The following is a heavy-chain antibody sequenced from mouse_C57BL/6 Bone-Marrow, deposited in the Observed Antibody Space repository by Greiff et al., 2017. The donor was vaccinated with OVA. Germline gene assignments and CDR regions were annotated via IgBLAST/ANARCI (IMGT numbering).Heavy chain of an antibody. CDR3: ARPYYYGSPYYFDY. V-gene: IGHV1-81*01. D-gene: IGHD1-1*01. CDR2: IYPRSGNT. Sequence: QVQLQQSGAELARPGASVKLSCKASGYTFTSYGISWVKQRPGQGLEWIGAIYPRSGNTYYNEKFKGKATLTADKSSSTAYMELRSLTSEDSAVYFGARPYYYGSPYYFDYWGQGTTLTVSS. CDR1: GYTFTSYG. J-gene: IGHJ2*01.